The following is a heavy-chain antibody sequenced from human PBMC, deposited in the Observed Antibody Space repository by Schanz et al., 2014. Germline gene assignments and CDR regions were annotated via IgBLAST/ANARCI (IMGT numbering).Heavy chain of an antibody. Sequence: EVQLLESGGGLVEPGGSLRLSCAASGFSFSSYAMGWVRQDPGKGLVWVARINSVGSNTDYADSVTGRFTISRDNAKNTLYLQMNTLRAEDTAVYYCARKMKLGVYGGKGHDSLDIWGQGTMVTVSS. V-gene: IGHV3-74*02. D-gene: IGHD4-17*01. CDR1: GFSFSSYA. J-gene: IGHJ3*02. CDR2: INSVGSNT. CDR3: ARKMKLGVYGGKGHDSLDI.